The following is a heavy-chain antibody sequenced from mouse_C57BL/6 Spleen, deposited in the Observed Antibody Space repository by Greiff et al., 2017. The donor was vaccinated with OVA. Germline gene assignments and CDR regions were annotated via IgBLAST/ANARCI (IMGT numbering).Heavy chain of an antibody. V-gene: IGHV2-2*01. D-gene: IGHD3-3*01. Sequence: QVQLQQSGPGLVQPSQCLSISCTASGFSFTSYYVHWVRQSPGKGLEWLGVISSGGSTDYNAAFISRLSISKDNYKSQVFFKMISLQADDTAIYYCDIHRAYAMDYWGQGTSVTVSS. J-gene: IGHJ4*01. CDR2: ISSGGST. CDR3: DIHRAYAMDY. CDR1: GFSFTSYY.